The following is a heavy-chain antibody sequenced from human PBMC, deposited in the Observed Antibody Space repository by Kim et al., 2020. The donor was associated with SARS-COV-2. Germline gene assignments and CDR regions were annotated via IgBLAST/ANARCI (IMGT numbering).Heavy chain of an antibody. V-gene: IGHV3-7*01. CDR2: IKQDGSEK. J-gene: IGHJ3*02. D-gene: IGHD3-16*02. CDR3: ARGALSYDYIWGSYRYQEPPPPLFDI. CDR1: GFTFSSYW. Sequence: RGSLRLSCAASGFTFSSYWMSWVRQAPGKGLEWVANIKQDGSEKYYVDSVKGRFTISRDNAKNSLYLQMNSLRAEDTAVYYCARGALSYDYIWGSYRYQEPPPPLFDIWGQGTMVTVSS.